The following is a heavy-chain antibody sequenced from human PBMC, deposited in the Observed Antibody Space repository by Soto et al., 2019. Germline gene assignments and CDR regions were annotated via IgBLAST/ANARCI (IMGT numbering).Heavy chain of an antibody. Sequence: SETLSLTCTVSGGSISSYFWSWIRQPPGKGLEWIGYIYYSGSTNYNPSLKSRVTISVDTSKNQFSLKLSSVTAADTAVYYCAKDPKANYWFDPWGQGTLVTVSS. CDR2: IYYSGST. CDR3: AKDPKANYWFDP. J-gene: IGHJ5*02. CDR1: GGSISSYF. V-gene: IGHV4-59*01.